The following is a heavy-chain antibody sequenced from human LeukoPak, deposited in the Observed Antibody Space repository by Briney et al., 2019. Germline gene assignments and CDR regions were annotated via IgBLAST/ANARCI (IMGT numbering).Heavy chain of an antibody. CDR1: GFGFSSYG. J-gene: IGHJ4*02. V-gene: IGHV3-30*18. D-gene: IGHD3-9*01. CDR3: AKDSFVRDIHRFFDWSFDG. CDR2: ISYDGSKI. Sequence: GGSLRLSCAASGFGFSSYGMHWVRQAPGKGLEWVAVISYDGSKIYYSDSVKGRFTISRDNSRNTVHLQMNSLRAEDTAVYYCAKDSFVRDIHRFFDWSFDGWGQGTLVTVSS.